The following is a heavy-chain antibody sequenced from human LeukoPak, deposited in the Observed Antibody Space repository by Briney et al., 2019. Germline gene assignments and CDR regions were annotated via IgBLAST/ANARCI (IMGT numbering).Heavy chain of an antibody. V-gene: IGHV3-7*03. CDR3: AKRGPATGV. CDR2: IKEDGTEK. Sequence: GGSLRLSCAASGFSFSNYWMSWVRQAPGKGLEWVANIKEDGTEKNYLDSVKGRFTIARDNAKNSLYLQMNSLRDEDTAMYYCAKRGPATGVWGRGTLVTVSS. J-gene: IGHJ2*01. D-gene: IGHD1-14*01. CDR1: GFSFSNYW.